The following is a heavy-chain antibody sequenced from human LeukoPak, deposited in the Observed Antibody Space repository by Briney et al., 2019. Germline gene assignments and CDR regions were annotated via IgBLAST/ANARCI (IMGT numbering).Heavy chain of an antibody. J-gene: IGHJ5*02. V-gene: IGHV1-69*06. CDR1: GGTFSSYA. Sequence: GSSVKVSCKASGGTFSSYAISWVRQAPGQGLEWMGGIIPIFGTANYAQKFQGRVTITADKSTSTAYMELSSLRSEDTAVYYCARAVLRYFGWLLAYNWFDPWGQGTLVTVSS. CDR3: ARAVLRYFGWLLAYNWFDP. CDR2: IIPIFGTA. D-gene: IGHD3-9*01.